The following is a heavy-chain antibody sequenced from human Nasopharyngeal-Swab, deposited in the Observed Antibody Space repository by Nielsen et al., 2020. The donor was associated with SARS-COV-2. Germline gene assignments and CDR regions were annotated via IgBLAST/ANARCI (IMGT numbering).Heavy chain of an antibody. D-gene: IGHD3-16*01. CDR3: GRGGKLGALDI. V-gene: IGHV3-7*01. J-gene: IGHJ3*02. CDR1: GLTFTNSW. CDR2: IKQDGSDK. Sequence: GGSLRFSCAASGLTFTNSWMSWVRQAPGKGLEWVANIKQDGSDKYYVDSVKGRFTISRDNAKNSLELQMNSLRVEDTAVYYCGRGGKLGALDIWGQGTMVTVSS.